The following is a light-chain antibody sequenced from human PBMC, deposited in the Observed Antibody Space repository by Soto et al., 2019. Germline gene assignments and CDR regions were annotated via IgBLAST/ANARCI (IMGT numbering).Light chain of an antibody. Sequence: EVVMTQSPATLSVSPGERATLSCRASQSVNANLAWYQQKPGQAPRLLIHGASNRATGIPARFSGSGFGTEFILTIRRLQSEDFAVYYCQQYNTWLWTFGQVTK. CDR1: QSVNAN. CDR2: GAS. J-gene: IGKJ1*01. CDR3: QQYNTWLWT. V-gene: IGKV3-15*01.